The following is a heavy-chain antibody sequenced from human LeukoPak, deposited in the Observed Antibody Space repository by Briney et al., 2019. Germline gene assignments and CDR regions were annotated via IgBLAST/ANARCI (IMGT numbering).Heavy chain of an antibody. V-gene: IGHV1-18*01. CDR3: ARDPDGGADFDF. CDR1: GYTFTSYG. CDR2: INPYNGDT. Sequence: ASVKVSCKASGYTFTSYGISWVRQAPGQGLEWMGRINPYNGDTNFPQNLQGRVTMTTDTSTSTAYMELRSLRSDDKAVYYCARDPDGGADFDFWGQGTLVTVSS. J-gene: IGHJ4*02. D-gene: IGHD4-23*01.